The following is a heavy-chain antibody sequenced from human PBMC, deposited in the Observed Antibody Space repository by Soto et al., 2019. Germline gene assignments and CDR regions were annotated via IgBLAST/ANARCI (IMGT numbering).Heavy chain of an antibody. CDR1: GFTFSSYG. CDR3: ANVDTAMLYYYGMDV. Sequence: VGSLRLSCAASGFTFSSYGMHWVRQAPGKGLEWVAVISYDESNKYYADSVKGRFTISRDNSKNTLYLQMNSLRAEDTAVYYCANVDTAMLYYYGMDVWGQGTTVTVSS. D-gene: IGHD5-18*01. J-gene: IGHJ6*02. V-gene: IGHV3-30*18. CDR2: ISYDESNK.